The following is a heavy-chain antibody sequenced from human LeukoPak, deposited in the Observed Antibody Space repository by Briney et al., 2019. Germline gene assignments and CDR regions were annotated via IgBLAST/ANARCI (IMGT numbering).Heavy chain of an antibody. V-gene: IGHV5-51*01. CDR2: IYPDDSDT. Sequence: GEPLKISCKASGYSFINYWIGWVRQMPGKGLEWMGIIYPDDSDTRYSPSFQGQVTISADRSISTTYLQWSSLRASDTAMYYCARRTGFFDYWGQGTLVTVSS. CDR1: GYSFINYW. CDR3: ARRTGFFDY. J-gene: IGHJ4*02. D-gene: IGHD1-14*01.